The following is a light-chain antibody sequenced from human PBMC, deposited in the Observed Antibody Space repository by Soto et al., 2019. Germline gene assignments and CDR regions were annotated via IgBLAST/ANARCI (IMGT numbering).Light chain of an antibody. CDR3: QHYSTVWS. J-gene: IGKJ1*01. V-gene: IGKV1-5*01. CDR2: DAS. CDR1: QSISSG. Sequence: GDRVTITCRVSQSISSGLAWYQKKPGKAPKLLIYDASTLESGVPSRFSGSGSGTEFTLTISSLQPEDFATYCCQHYSTVWSFGQGTKVDIK.